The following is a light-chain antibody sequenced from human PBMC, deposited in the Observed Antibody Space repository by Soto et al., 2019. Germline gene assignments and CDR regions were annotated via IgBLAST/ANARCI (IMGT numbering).Light chain of an antibody. J-gene: IGKJ1*01. CDR1: QSVSSN. CDR3: QQYYDWPLT. V-gene: IGKV3D-15*01. CDR2: GAS. Sequence: EIVMTESPATLSVSPGERATLSCGASQSVSSNLAWYQQKPGQAPRLLIYGASNRATGIPARFSGSGSGTEFTLTISSLKSEDFALYFCQQYYDWPLTLGQGTKVDIK.